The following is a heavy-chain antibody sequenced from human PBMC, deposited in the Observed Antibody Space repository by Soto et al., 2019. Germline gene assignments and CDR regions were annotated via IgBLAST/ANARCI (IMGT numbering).Heavy chain of an antibody. CDR1: GYTFTSYA. V-gene: IGHV1-3*01. CDR2: INAGNGNT. J-gene: IGHJ4*02. Sequence: GASVKVSCRASGYTFTSYAMHCVRRAPGQGLEWMGWINAGNGNTKYSQKFQGRVTITRDTSASTAYMELSSLRSEDTAVYYCARGQYDFWSGYYGTTFFDYWGQGTLVPVSS. D-gene: IGHD3-3*01. CDR3: ARGQYDFWSGYYGTTFFDY.